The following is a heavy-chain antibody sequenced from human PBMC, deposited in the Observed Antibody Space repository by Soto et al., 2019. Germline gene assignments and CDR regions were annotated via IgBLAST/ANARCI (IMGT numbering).Heavy chain of an antibody. D-gene: IGHD1-26*01. V-gene: IGHV3-7*01. J-gene: IGHJ4*02. Sequence: GGSLRLSCVASGFIFSGYWMSWVRQAPGKGLEWVANIRQDGSEKYYVDSVKGRFTISRDNAKNSLYLQLNSLRAEDTAVYYCARDSRRVGATSDLDYWGQGTLVTVSS. CDR2: IRQDGSEK. CDR1: GFIFSGYW. CDR3: ARDSRRVGATSDLDY.